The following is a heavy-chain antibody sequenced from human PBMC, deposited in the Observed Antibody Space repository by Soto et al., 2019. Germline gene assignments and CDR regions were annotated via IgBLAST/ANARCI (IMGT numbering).Heavy chain of an antibody. V-gene: IGHV4-39*01. D-gene: IGHD3-10*01. CDR3: ARRNYYGSGSYYESPLPHYYYGMDG. CDR2: IYYSGST. CDR1: GGSISSSSYY. J-gene: IGHJ6*02. Sequence: PSETLSLTCTVSGGSISSSSYYWGWIRQPPGKGLEWIGSIYYSGSTYYNPSLKSRVTISVDTSKILFSLNLSSVTAADTAVYYCARRNYYGSGSYYESPLPHYYYGMDGWGQGTTVT.